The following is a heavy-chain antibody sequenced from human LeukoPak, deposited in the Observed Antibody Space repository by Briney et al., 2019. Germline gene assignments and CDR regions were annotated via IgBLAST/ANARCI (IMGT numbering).Heavy chain of an antibody. CDR1: GFTFSSYA. CDR2: ISYDGSNK. V-gene: IGHV3-30*04. Sequence: PGGSLRLSCAASGFTFSSYAMHWVRQAPGKGLEWVAVISYDGSNKYYADSVKGRFTISRDNSKNTLYLQMNSLRAEDTAVYYCATYSSGWFNFDYWGQGTLVTVSS. CDR3: ATYSSGWFNFDY. D-gene: IGHD6-19*01. J-gene: IGHJ4*02.